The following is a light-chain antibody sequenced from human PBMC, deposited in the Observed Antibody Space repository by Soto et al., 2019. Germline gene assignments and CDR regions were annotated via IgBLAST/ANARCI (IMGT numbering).Light chain of an antibody. J-gene: IGKJ4*01. V-gene: IGKV3-11*01. Sequence: EIVLTQSPATLSLSRGERATLSCRASQSVSSYLAWYQQKPGQAPRLLIYDASNRATGIPARFSGSGSGTDFALTISSLEPEDFVVYYCQQRSNWPSTFGGGTKVEIK. CDR2: DAS. CDR1: QSVSSY. CDR3: QQRSNWPST.